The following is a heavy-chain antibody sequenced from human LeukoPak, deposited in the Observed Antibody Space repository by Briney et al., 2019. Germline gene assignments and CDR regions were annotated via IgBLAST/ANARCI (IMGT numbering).Heavy chain of an antibody. CDR3: ARELTPMYYDFWSGSLDP. CDR2: ISYDGSNK. Sequence: PGRSLRLSCAASGFTFSSYAMHWVRQAPGKGLEWVAVISYDGSNKYYADSVKGRFTISRDNSKNTLYLQMNSLRAEDTAVYYCARELTPMYYDFWSGSLDPWGQGTLVTVSS. CDR1: GFTFSSYA. J-gene: IGHJ5*02. D-gene: IGHD3-3*01. V-gene: IGHV3-30-3*01.